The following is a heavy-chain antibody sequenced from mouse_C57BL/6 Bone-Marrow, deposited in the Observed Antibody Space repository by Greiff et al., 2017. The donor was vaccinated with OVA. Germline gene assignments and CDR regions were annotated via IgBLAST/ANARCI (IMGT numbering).Heavy chain of an antibody. CDR3: ARKGVGYYYGSSPPYYYAMDY. CDR2: INPSNGGT. D-gene: IGHD1-1*01. CDR1: GYTFTSYW. V-gene: IGHV1-53*01. J-gene: IGHJ4*01. Sequence: VQLQQSGPELVKPGASVKLSCKASGYTFTSYWMHWVKQRPGQGLEWIGNINPSNGGTNYNEKFKSKATLTVDKSSSTAYMQLSSLTSEDSAVYYCARKGVGYYYGSSPPYYYAMDYWGQGTSVTVSS.